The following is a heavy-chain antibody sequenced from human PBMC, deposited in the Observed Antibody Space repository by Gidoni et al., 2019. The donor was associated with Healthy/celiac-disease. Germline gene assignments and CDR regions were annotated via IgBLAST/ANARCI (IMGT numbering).Heavy chain of an antibody. Sequence: EVQLVESGGGLVQPGGSLRLSCAASGFTFISSSMNWVRQAPGKGLEWVSYISSSSSTIYYADSVKGRFTISRDNAKNSLYLQMNSLRDEDTAVYYCARTNVDTAMVTYYYFDYWGQGTLVTVSS. CDR3: ARTNVDTAMVTYYYFDY. V-gene: IGHV3-48*02. D-gene: IGHD5-18*01. CDR2: ISSSSSTI. CDR1: GFTFISSS. J-gene: IGHJ4*02.